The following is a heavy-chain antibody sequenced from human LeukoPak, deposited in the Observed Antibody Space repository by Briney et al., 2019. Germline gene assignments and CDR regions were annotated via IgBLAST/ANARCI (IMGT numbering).Heavy chain of an antibody. D-gene: IGHD3-10*01. CDR3: ARDRGTLVRGVTDFDY. Sequence: PGGSLRLSCSASGFSVSTNYISWVRQAPGKGLEWVSMIYAGGGTYYADSVKGGFTISRDNSENTVDLQMNSLRAEDTAVYYCARDRGTLVRGVTDFDYWGQGTLVTVSS. J-gene: IGHJ4*02. CDR2: IYAGGGT. CDR1: GFSVSTNY. V-gene: IGHV3-66*01.